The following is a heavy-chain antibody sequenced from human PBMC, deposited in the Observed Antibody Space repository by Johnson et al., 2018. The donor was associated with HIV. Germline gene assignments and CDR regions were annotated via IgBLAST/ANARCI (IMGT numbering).Heavy chain of an antibody. CDR3: ARASSYGVFDV. Sequence: VQLVESGGDLVQPGGSLRLSCAASGFTVSSKYMAWVRQAPGQGLEWVSVIYSGESTYYADSVKDRFTISRDKSMNTLYLHMNNLRAEDTALYYCARASSYGVFDVWGQGTMVTVSS. J-gene: IGHJ3*01. D-gene: IGHD2-8*01. CDR2: IYSGEST. CDR1: GFTVSSKY. V-gene: IGHV3-66*01.